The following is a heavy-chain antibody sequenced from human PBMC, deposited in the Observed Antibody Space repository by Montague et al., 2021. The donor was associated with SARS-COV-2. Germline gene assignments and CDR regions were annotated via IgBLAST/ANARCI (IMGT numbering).Heavy chain of an antibody. CDR2: ISYGGIA. CDR1: GVSITSTNW. V-gene: IGHV4-4*02. Sequence: SETLSLTCAVSGVSITSTNWWNLVRQPPGKGLEWIGEISYGGIATYNPSLKGRATISMDRSRNRFSLKLSSVTAADTAIYYCAGKVLTVPADYWGQGTLVTVS. CDR3: AGKVLTVPADY. D-gene: IGHD4-11*01. J-gene: IGHJ4*02.